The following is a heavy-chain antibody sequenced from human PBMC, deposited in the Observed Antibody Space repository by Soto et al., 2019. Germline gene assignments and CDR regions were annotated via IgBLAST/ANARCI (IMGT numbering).Heavy chain of an antibody. D-gene: IGHD6-13*01. J-gene: IGHJ5*02. Sequence: GESLKISCKGSGYSFTSYWISWVRQMPGKGLEWMGRIDPSDSYTNYSPSFQGQVTISADKSISTAYLQWSSLKASDTAMYYCARTAAAGKDYNWFDPWGQGTLVTVSS. CDR2: IDPSDSYT. V-gene: IGHV5-10-1*04. CDR1: GYSFTSYW. CDR3: ARTAAAGKDYNWFDP.